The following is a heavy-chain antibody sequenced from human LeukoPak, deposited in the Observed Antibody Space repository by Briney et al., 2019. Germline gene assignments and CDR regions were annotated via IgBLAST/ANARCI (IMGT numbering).Heavy chain of an antibody. V-gene: IGHV4-39*01. CDR1: VGSISRSSYY. D-gene: IGHD4-17*01. Sequence: TSETQSLTCTVSVGSISRSSYYWSWIRQSPEKGLEWVGEVNHSVYTNYNPSLKGRVTISVDTSKNQFSLKLSSVTAADTAVYFWARQLYGSDYWGQGNLVTVSS. CDR2: VNHSVYT. J-gene: IGHJ4*02. CDR3: ARQLYGSDY.